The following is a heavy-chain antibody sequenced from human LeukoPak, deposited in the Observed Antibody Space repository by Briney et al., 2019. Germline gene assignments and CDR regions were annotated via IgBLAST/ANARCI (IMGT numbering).Heavy chain of an antibody. V-gene: IGHV3-66*01. CDR1: GFTVNSNY. CDR3: AREPKGYSSGWYEDY. CDR2: IYSGGST. J-gene: IGHJ4*02. Sequence: PGGSLRLSCAASGFTVNSNYMSWVRQAPGKGLEWVSVIYSGGSTYYADSVKGRFTISRDNSKNTLYLQMNSLRAEDTAVYYCAREPKGYSSGWYEDYWGQGTLVTVSS. D-gene: IGHD6-19*01.